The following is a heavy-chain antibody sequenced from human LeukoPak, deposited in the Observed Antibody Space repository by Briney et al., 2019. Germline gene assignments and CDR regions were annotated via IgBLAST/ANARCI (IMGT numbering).Heavy chain of an antibody. J-gene: IGHJ4*02. CDR1: GGSITSSGYY. V-gene: IGHV4-39*01. CDR3: ARLLPGGHYYDSSGYPQRAYFDY. CDR2: ISYSGTT. Sequence: PSETLSLTCTVSGGSITSSGYYWGWIRQPPGTGLEWIGSISYSGTTFYNPSLKSRVTISADTSKNQFFLRLSSVTAADTAVYYCARLLPGGHYYDSSGYPQRAYFDYWGQGTLVTVSS. D-gene: IGHD3-22*01.